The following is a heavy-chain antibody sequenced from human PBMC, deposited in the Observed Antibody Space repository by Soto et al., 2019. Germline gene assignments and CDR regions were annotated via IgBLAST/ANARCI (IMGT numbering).Heavy chain of an antibody. CDR2: IKFDGTDT. Sequence: GGSLRLSCAASGFTFSNYWMHWVRQAPGKGLVWVSRIKFDGTDTTYADSVKGRFTISRDNAKNTLYLQMNSLRAEDTAVYYCTRGADSGSGTFYVPFDYWGQGILVTVSS. D-gene: IGHD3-10*01. J-gene: IGHJ4*02. CDR1: GFTFSNYW. CDR3: TRGADSGSGTFYVPFDY. V-gene: IGHV3-74*01.